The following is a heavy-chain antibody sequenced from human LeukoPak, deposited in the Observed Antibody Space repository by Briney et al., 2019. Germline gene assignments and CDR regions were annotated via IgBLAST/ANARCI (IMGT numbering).Heavy chain of an antibody. D-gene: IGHD1-26*01. CDR2: IKQDGSEK. J-gene: IGHJ4*02. CDR3: ARPNSGTYAFDY. V-gene: IGHV3-7*01. CDR1: GFTFSIYW. Sequence: GGSLRLSCVASGFTFSIYWMSWVRQTPGKGLECVANIKQDGSEKYYVDSVKGRFTISRDNSKNSLFLQMNSLRAEDTAVYYCARPNSGTYAFDYWGQGTLVTVSS.